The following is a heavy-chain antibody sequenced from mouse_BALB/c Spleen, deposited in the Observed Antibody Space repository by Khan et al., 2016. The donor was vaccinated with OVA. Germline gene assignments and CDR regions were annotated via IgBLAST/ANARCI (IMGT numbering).Heavy chain of an antibody. V-gene: IGHV1-76*01. CDR2: IYPGTNST. D-gene: IGHD2-3*01. Sequence: QVQLKQSGAELVRPGASVKLSCKTSGYIFTSYWIHWVKQRSGQGLEWIARIYPGTNSTYYNEKFKGKATLTADKSSSTVYMQLSSLKSEDSAVYFCSRDGPDGAWFVYWGQGTLVTVSA. J-gene: IGHJ3*01. CDR1: GYIFTSYW. CDR3: SRDGPDGAWFVY.